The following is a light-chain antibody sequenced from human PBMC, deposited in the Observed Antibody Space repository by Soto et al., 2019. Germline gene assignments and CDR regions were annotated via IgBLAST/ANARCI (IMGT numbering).Light chain of an antibody. CDR2: DAS. V-gene: IGKV1-5*01. CDR1: QSISSW. Sequence: DIQMTQSPSTLSASVGDRVTITFRASQSISSWLAWYQQKPGKAPKLLIYDASSLESGVTSGFSSSGSGTEFTLTISSPQPDDFATFYCQQYNSYSPTFGQGTKVDIK. CDR3: QQYNSYSPT. J-gene: IGKJ1*01.